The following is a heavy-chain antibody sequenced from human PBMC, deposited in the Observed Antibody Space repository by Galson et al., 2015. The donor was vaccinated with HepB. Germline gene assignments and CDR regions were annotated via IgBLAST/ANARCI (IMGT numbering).Heavy chain of an antibody. V-gene: IGHV3-30-3*01. D-gene: IGHD3-10*01. CDR1: GFTFSSYA. J-gene: IGHJ4*02. CDR2: ISYDGSNK. CDR3: ARVRSSQDAPLYFDY. Sequence: SLRLSCAASGFTFSSYAMHWVRQAPGKGLEWVAVISYDGSNKYYADSVKGRFTISRDNSKNTLYLQMNSLRAEDTAVYYCARVRSSQDAPLYFDYWGQGTLVTVSS.